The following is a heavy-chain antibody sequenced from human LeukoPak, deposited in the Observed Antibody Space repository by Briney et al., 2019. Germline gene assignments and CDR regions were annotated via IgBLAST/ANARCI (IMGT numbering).Heavy chain of an antibody. CDR2: IYSAGST. D-gene: IGHD6-25*01. CDR3: SRSARFDP. J-gene: IGHJ5*02. Sequence: GGSLRLPCAASGFTVSSNYMSWVRQAPGKGLEWVSVIYSAGSTYYADSVEGRFTISRHNSKNTVYLQMNSLRAEDTAVYYCSRSARFDPWGQGTLVTVSS. V-gene: IGHV3-53*04. CDR1: GFTVSSNY.